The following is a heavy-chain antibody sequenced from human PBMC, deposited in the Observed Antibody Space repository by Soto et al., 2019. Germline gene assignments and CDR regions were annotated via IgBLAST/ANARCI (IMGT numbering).Heavy chain of an antibody. Sequence: GGSLRLSCAASGFTFSSYGMHWVRQAPGKGLEWVAVISYDGSNKYYADSVKGRFTISRDNSKNTLYLQMNSLRAEDTAVYYCAKSLYDFWDLPTARGGNWFDPWGQGTLVTVSS. D-gene: IGHD3-3*01. V-gene: IGHV3-30*18. J-gene: IGHJ5*02. CDR2: ISYDGSNK. CDR1: GFTFSSYG. CDR3: AKSLYDFWDLPTARGGNWFDP.